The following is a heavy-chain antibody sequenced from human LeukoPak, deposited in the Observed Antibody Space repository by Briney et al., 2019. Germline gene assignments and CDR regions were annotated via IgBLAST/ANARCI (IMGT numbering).Heavy chain of an antibody. Sequence: GRSLRLSCAASGFTLSSYAMHWVRQAPGKGLEWVAVISYDGSNKYYADSVKGRFTISRDNSKNTLYLQMNSLRAEDTAVYYCARSAVVGATPFDYWGQGTLVTVSS. V-gene: IGHV3-30-3*01. CDR2: ISYDGSNK. CDR3: ARSAVVGATPFDY. CDR1: GFTLSSYA. D-gene: IGHD1-26*01. J-gene: IGHJ4*02.